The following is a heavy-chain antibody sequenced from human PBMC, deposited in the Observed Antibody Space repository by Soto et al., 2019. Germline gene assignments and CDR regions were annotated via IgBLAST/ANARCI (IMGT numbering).Heavy chain of an antibody. Sequence: PSETLSLTCTVSGDSISTDYWSWIRQSPGKGLEWIGFIYYGGSTNYNPSLKSRVTISVDTSKNQFSLKLSSVTAADTAVYYCARRGGFYSSSSGYYFDYWGQGALVTVSS. CDR3: ARRGGFYSSSSGYYFDY. CDR1: GDSISTDY. J-gene: IGHJ4*02. D-gene: IGHD6-6*01. CDR2: IYYGGST. V-gene: IGHV4-59*12.